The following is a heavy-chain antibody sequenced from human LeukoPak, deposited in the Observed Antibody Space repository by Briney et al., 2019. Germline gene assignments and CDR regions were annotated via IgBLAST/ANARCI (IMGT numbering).Heavy chain of an antibody. CDR1: GYTFTGYY. CDR3: ARDGIVLRYFDWLHSSDWFDP. V-gene: IGHV1-2*02. D-gene: IGHD3-9*01. CDR2: INPNSGGT. Sequence: GASVKVSCKASGYTFTGYYMHWVRQAPGQGLEWMGWINPNSGGTNYAQKFQGRVTMTRDTSISTAYMELSRLRSDDTAVYYCARDGIVLRYFDWLHSSDWFDPWGQGTLVTVSS. J-gene: IGHJ5*02.